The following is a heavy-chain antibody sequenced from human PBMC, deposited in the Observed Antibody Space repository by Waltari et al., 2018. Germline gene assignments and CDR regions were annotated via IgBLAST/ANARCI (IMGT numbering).Heavy chain of an antibody. J-gene: IGHJ6*04. CDR1: GYTFTSYY. D-gene: IGHD3-3*01. V-gene: IGHV1-46*01. CDR3: ARGTTIFGGMDV. Sequence: QVQLVQSGAEVKKPGASVKVSCKAYGYTFTSYYMHWVRQAPGEGLEWMGIISPSGGNTSDAQKFQGRVTMTRDTSTSAVYMELSSLRSEDTAVYYCARGTTIFGGMDVWGKGTTVTVSS. CDR2: ISPSGGNT.